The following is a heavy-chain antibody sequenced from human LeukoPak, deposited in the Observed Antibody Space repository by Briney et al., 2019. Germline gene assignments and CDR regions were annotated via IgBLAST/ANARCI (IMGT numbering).Heavy chain of an antibody. Sequence: ASVKVSCKASGYTFTGYYMHWVRQAPGQRLEWMGWINAGNGNTKYPQEFQGRVTITRDTSASTAYMELSSLRSEDMAVYYCFVRLSAAGAFDYWGQGTLVTVSS. V-gene: IGHV1-3*03. CDR3: FVRLSAAGAFDY. CDR1: GYTFTGYY. J-gene: IGHJ4*02. CDR2: INAGNGNT. D-gene: IGHD6-13*01.